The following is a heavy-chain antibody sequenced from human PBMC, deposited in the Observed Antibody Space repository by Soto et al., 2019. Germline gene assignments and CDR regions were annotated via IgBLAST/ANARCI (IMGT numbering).Heavy chain of an antibody. D-gene: IGHD3-22*01. CDR2: IIPIFGTA. J-gene: IGHJ4*02. CDR1: GGTFSSYA. CDR3: ARMRGYYDSSGYHPAYFDY. Sequence: QVQLVQSGAEVKKPGSSVKVSCKASGGTFSSYAISWVRQAPGQGLEWMGGIIPIFGTANYAQKFQGRVTITADESTSTAYMELSSLRSEDTAVYYCARMRGYYDSSGYHPAYFDYWGQGTLVTVSS. V-gene: IGHV1-69*01.